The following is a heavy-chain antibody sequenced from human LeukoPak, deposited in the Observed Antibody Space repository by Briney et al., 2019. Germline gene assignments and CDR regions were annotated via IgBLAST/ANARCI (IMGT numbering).Heavy chain of an antibody. Sequence: GGSLRLSCAASGFTSTNYAMNWVRQAPGKGLEWVSVLIGSSGSTDYADSVKGRFTISRDTSKNTLFLRMNSLRAEDTAIYYCAKGAYDYIEIGYFDSWGQGTLVTVSS. CDR1: GFTSTNYA. CDR2: LIGSSGST. D-gene: IGHD5-12*01. CDR3: AKGAYDYIEIGYFDS. J-gene: IGHJ4*02. V-gene: IGHV3-23*01.